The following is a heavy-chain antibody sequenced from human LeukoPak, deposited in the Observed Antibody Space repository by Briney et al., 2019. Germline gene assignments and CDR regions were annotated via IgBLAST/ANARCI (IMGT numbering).Heavy chain of an antibody. D-gene: IGHD6-13*01. CDR3: AKDIFIGSWYFDY. V-gene: IGHV3-23*01. Sequence: GGSLRLSCAASGFTFSSYAMSWARQAPGKGLEWVSAISGSGGSTYYADSVKGRFTISRDNSKNTLYLQMNSLRAEDTAVYYCAKDIFIGSWYFDYWGQGTLVTVSP. J-gene: IGHJ4*02. CDR1: GFTFSSYA. CDR2: ISGSGGST.